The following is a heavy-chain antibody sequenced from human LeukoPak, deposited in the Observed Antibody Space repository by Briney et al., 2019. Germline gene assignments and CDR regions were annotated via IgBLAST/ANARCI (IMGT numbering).Heavy chain of an antibody. CDR2: VYGGDTT. D-gene: IGHD3-10*01. Sequence: GGSLRLSCAASGSSGTTNYMSWVCQAPGKGLEFVSIVYGGDTTVYADSVEGRFTISRDNSKNTLYLQMNSLRAEDTAVYYCAKDTNGSGSYLVDYWGQGTLVTVSS. V-gene: IGHV3-53*05. CDR1: GSSGTTNY. CDR3: AKDTNGSGSYLVDY. J-gene: IGHJ4*02.